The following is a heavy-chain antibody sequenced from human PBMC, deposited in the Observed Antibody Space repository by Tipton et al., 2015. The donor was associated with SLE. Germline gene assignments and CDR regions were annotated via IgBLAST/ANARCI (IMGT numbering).Heavy chain of an antibody. CDR3: ARALGDYGYYYGMDV. D-gene: IGHD4-17*01. V-gene: IGHV3-30*04. CDR2: ISYDGSNR. J-gene: IGHJ6*02. Sequence: SLRLSCAASGFTFTTYAMHWVRQAPGKGLEWAAVISYDGSNRYYADSVKGRFTISRDNSKNTLYLQMNSLRAEDTAVYYCARALGDYGYYYGMDVWGQGTTVTVSS. CDR1: GFTFTTYA.